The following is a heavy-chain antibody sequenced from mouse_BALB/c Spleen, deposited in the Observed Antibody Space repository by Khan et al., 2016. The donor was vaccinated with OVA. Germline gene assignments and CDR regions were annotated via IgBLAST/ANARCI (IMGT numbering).Heavy chain of an antibody. CDR1: GYTFTSYW. V-gene: IGHV1-7*01. CDR2: INPSTGYS. J-gene: IGHJ3*01. CDR3: ANHGSSSAWFAY. Sequence: QVQLKESGAELAKPGASVKMFCKASGYTFTSYWMHWVKQRPGQGLEWIGYINPSTGYSEYNQKFKDKATLTADKSSSTAYMQLSSLTSDDSAVYYCANHGSSSAWFAYWGQGTLVTVSA. D-gene: IGHD1-1*01.